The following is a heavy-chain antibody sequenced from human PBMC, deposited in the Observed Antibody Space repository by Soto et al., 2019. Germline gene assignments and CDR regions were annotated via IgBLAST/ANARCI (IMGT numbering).Heavy chain of an antibody. J-gene: IGHJ5*01. D-gene: IGHD4-4*01. CDR3: AREGTSTFAYDS. Sequence: QVQLVQSGAEVKKPGSSVRVSCKASGGTFRENIISWVRQAPGQGLEWMGRIIPLFGTTDYAQKFQGRVTIIADAPTSPAYLELSSLTPEDTAVYYCAREGTSTFAYDSWGQGTLVTVSS. CDR2: IIPLFGTT. V-gene: IGHV1-69*01. CDR1: GGTFRENI.